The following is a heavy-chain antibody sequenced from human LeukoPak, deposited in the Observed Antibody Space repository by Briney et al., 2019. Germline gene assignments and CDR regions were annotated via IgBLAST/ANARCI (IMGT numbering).Heavy chain of an antibody. J-gene: IGHJ3*02. D-gene: IGHD4-17*01. Sequence: GGSLRLSCAASGXTFSNFAMSWVRQAPGEGLEWVSAISDSGADTSFADSVKGRFTISRDNSKNTLYLQMNSLRAEDTAVYYCAKEHDYGDYEYAFDIWGQGTMVTVSS. V-gene: IGHV3-23*01. CDR1: GXTFSNFA. CDR2: ISDSGADT. CDR3: AKEHDYGDYEYAFDI.